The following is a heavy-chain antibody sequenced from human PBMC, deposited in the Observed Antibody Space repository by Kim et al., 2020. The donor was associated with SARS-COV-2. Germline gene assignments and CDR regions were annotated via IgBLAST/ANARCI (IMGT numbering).Heavy chain of an antibody. CDR3: ARATDYYGMDV. CDR2: K. J-gene: IGHJ6*02. D-gene: IGHD5-12*01. Sequence: KYYADSVKGRFTISRDNSKNTLYLQMNSLRAEDTAVYYCARATDYYGMDVWGQGTTVTVSS. V-gene: IGHV3-30*01.